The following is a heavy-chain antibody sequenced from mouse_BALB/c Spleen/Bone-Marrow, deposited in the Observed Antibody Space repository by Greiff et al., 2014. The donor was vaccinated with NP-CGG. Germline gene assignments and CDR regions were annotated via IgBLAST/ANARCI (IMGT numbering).Heavy chain of an antibody. CDR3: ARVYGWYFDV. D-gene: IGHD1-1*01. Sequence: EVKLMESGGGLVQPGGSLKLSCVASGFTFSSYGMSWVRQTPDKRLELVATINNNGGSTYYPDSVKGQFTISRDNAKNTLYLQMSSLKPEDTAMYYCARVYGWYFDVWGAGTTVTVSS. CDR1: GFTFSSYG. J-gene: IGHJ1*01. CDR2: INNNGGST. V-gene: IGHV5-6-3*01.